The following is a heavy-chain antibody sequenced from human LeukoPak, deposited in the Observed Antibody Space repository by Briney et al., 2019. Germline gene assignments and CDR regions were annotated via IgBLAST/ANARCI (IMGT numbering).Heavy chain of an antibody. V-gene: IGHV4-61*01. D-gene: IGHD6-19*01. Sequence: SQTLSLTCTVSGGSVSSGIYYWSWIRQPPGKGLEWIGFMHYSGSTSHNPSLKSRVTISVDTSKNQLSLKLDSVTEIDTAMYYCARNQAVAANRGAFDIWGQGTMVTVSS. J-gene: IGHJ3*02. CDR1: GGSVSSGIYY. CDR3: ARNQAVAANRGAFDI. CDR2: MHYSGST.